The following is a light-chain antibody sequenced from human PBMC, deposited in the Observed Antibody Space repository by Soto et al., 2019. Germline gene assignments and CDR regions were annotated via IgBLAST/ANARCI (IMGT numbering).Light chain of an antibody. CDR2: GNS. CDR3: QSYDSSLSV. CDR1: SSNIGAGYD. V-gene: IGLV1-40*01. Sequence: QSVLTQPPSVSGAPGRRVTISCTGNSSNIGAGYDVHWYQQPPGTAPKLLIYGNSNRPSGVPDRFSGSKSGTSASLAITGLQAEDEADYYCQSYDSSLSVFGGGTKLTVL. J-gene: IGLJ2*01.